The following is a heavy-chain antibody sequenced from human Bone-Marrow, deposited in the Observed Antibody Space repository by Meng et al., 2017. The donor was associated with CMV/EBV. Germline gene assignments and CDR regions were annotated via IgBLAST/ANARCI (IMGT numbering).Heavy chain of an antibody. J-gene: IGHJ4*02. CDR3: ARGIHCSGGSCPLSLDY. CDR1: GFTFSSYS. Sequence: GGSLRLSCAASGFTFSSYSMNWVRQAPGKGLEWVSSISSSSSYIYYADSVKGRFTISRDNAKNSLYLQMNSLRAEDTALYYCARGIHCSGGSCPLSLDYWGQGTLVTVSS. V-gene: IGHV3-21*01. D-gene: IGHD2-15*01. CDR2: ISSSSSYI.